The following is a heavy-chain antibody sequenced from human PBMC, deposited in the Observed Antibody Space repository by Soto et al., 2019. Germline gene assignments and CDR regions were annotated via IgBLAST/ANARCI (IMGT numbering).Heavy chain of an antibody. V-gene: IGHV3-23*01. CDR2: ISGSGGST. D-gene: IGHD6-25*01. J-gene: IGHJ6*02. CDR1: GFTFGIHA. CDR3: GKGAAATNYFYYATDV. Sequence: GGSLRLSCAASGFTFGIHAMSWVRQAPGKGLEWVSFISGSGGSTYYADSVKGRFTISRDNSEKTLYLQMNSLRGEDTAVYYCGKGAAATNYFYYATDVWGQGTTVTVSS.